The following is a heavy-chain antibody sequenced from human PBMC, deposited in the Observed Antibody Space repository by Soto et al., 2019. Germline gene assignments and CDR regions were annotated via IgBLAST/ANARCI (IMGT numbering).Heavy chain of an antibody. CDR1: GFTFSSYE. D-gene: IGHD5-12*01. Sequence: GGSLRLSCAASGFTFSSYEMNWVRQAPGEGLEEVSYSSSCGTTIYYADSVKGRFTISRDNAKNSLDLQMNSMRADDTAIYYWARRAGYKLSDHFDYWGQGTLVTVSS. CDR2: SSSCGTTI. V-gene: IGHV3-48*03. CDR3: ARRAGYKLSDHFDY. J-gene: IGHJ4*02.